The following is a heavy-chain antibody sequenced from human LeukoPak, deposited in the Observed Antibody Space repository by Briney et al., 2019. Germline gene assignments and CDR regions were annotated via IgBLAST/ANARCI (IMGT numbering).Heavy chain of an antibody. Sequence: GGSLRLSCAASGFTFSSYSMNWVRQAPGKGLEWVSYISSSSSTIYYADSVKGRFTISRDNAKNSLHLQMNSLRAEDTAVYYCARGGAEYCSSTSCSALYYYYYMDVWGKGTTVTVSS. CDR2: ISSSSSTI. CDR1: GFTFSSYS. V-gene: IGHV3-48*01. J-gene: IGHJ6*03. CDR3: ARGGAEYCSSTSCSALYYYYYMDV. D-gene: IGHD2-2*01.